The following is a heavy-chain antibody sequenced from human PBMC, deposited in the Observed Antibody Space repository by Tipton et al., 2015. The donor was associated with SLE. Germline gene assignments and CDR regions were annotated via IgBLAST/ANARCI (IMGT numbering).Heavy chain of an antibody. CDR2: INPYNDNT. CDR3: ARHPVAGDTYDMDV. V-gene: IGHV1-18*01. Sequence: QSGAEVKKPGASVKVSCRASGYIFSTYGISWVRQAPGQGLEWMGWINPYNDNTDYVELLQGRVTMTTDTSTGTAYMELTSLNSDDTAIYYCARHPVAGDTYDMDVWGTGTTVTVSS. CDR1: GYIFSTYG. J-gene: IGHJ6*03. D-gene: IGHD6-13*01.